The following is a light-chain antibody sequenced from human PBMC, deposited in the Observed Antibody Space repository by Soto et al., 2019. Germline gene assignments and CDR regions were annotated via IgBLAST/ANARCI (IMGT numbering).Light chain of an antibody. CDR3: SSYTSRNNPYV. CDR2: EVS. Sequence: QSALTQPASVSGSPGQSITISCTGTSSDIGGYNYVSWYQQHPGKAPKVMIYEVSNRPSGVSNRFSGSKSGNTASLTISGLQAEDEADYYCSSYTSRNNPYVFGTGTKVTVL. V-gene: IGLV2-14*01. CDR1: SSDIGGYNY. J-gene: IGLJ1*01.